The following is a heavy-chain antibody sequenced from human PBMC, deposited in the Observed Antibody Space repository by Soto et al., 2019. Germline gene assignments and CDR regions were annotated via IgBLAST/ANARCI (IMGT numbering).Heavy chain of an antibody. CDR2: IVVGSGNT. Sequence: GASVKVSCKAPGFTFSSSAVQWVRQTRGQCLEWIGWIVVGSGNTNYAQKFQERVTITRDMSTSTAYMDLRGLTSEDTAVYYCAAEKGVGQSTVPPHGSDYWGQGSQVTVSS. CDR1: GFTFSSSA. D-gene: IGHD4-17*01. CDR3: AAEKGVGQSTVPPHGSDY. V-gene: IGHV1-58*01. J-gene: IGHJ4*02.